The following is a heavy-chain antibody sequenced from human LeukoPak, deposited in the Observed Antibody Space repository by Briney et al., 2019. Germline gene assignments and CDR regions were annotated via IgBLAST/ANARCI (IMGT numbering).Heavy chain of an antibody. J-gene: IGHJ6*03. CDR2: ISGGSGST. CDR1: GFTFSSYW. Sequence: PGGSLRLSCAASGFTFSSYWMSWVRQAPGKGLEWVSTISGGSGSTFFADSVKGRFTISRDNSKGTLYLQMNSLRAEDTAVYSCAKLGGNSNFYYYYMDVWGKGTTVTVSS. CDR3: AKLGGNSNFYYYYMDV. D-gene: IGHD4-23*01. V-gene: IGHV3-23*01.